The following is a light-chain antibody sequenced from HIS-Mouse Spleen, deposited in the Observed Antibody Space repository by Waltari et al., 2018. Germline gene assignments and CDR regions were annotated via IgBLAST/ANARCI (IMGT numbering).Light chain of an antibody. CDR2: EDS. Sequence: SYELTQPPSVSVSPGQTARIIGSGDALPKNYAYWYQQKSGQAPVLVIYEDSKRPSGIPERFSGSSSGTMATLTISGAQVEDEADYYCYSTDSSGNHRVFGGGTKLTVL. V-gene: IGLV3-10*01. CDR1: ALPKNY. J-gene: IGLJ2*01. CDR3: YSTDSSGNHRV.